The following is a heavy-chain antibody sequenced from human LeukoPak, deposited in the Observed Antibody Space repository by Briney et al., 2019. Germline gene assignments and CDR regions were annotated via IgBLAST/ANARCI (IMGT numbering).Heavy chain of an antibody. J-gene: IGHJ4*02. CDR2: ISYDGSNK. D-gene: IGHD3-10*01. V-gene: IGHV3-30*18. CDR1: GFTVSSNY. Sequence: GGSLRLSCAASGFTVSSNYISWVRQAPGKGLEWVAVISYDGSNKYYADSVKGRFTISRDNSKNTLYLQMNSLRAEDTAVYYCAKDGSGSYYPDYWGQGTLVTVSS. CDR3: AKDGSGSYYPDY.